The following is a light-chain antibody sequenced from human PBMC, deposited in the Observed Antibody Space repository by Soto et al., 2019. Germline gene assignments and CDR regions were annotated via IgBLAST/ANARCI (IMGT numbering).Light chain of an antibody. V-gene: IGKV1-9*01. CDR2: AAS. CDR3: QQLSYYPRT. J-gene: IGKJ2*01. Sequence: IQMTQSPSSLSAAVGDRVTITCRASQDVSSYLVWYQQKPGRAPELLIYAASTLQSVVPLRFSGSGSGTEFTLTISSLQPEDFATYYCQQLSYYPRTFGQGTKLEIK. CDR1: QDVSSY.